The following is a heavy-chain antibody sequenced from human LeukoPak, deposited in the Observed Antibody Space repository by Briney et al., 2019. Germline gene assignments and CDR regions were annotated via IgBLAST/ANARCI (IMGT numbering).Heavy chain of an antibody. D-gene: IGHD3-9*01. V-gene: IGHV1-2*02. Sequence: ASVKVSCKASGYTFTGYYMHWVRQAPGQGLEWMGWINPNSGGTNYAQKFQGRVTMTRDTSISTAYMELSRLRSDDTAVYYCAINLNDWLLYGGFDCWGQGTLVTVSS. CDR3: AINLNDWLLYGGFDC. J-gene: IGHJ4*02. CDR2: INPNSGGT. CDR1: GYTFTGYY.